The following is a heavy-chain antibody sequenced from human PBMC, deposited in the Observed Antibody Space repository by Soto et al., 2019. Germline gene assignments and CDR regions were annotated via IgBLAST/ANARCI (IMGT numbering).Heavy chain of an antibody. Sequence: PSETLSLTCTVSGGSISSSSYYWGWIRQPPGKGLEWIGSIYYSGSTYYNPSLKSRVTISVDTSKNQFSLKLSSVTAADTAVYYCARMGYYDFWSGSRPGTFDYWGQGTLVTVS. CDR3: ARMGYYDFWSGSRPGTFDY. CDR1: GGSISSSSYY. CDR2: IYYSGST. J-gene: IGHJ4*02. D-gene: IGHD3-3*01. V-gene: IGHV4-39*01.